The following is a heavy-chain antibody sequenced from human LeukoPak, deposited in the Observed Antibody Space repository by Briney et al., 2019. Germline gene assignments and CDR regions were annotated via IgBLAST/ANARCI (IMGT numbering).Heavy chain of an antibody. CDR1: GGSISSGDYS. V-gene: IGHV4-30-4*01. CDR3: ARTRYYDFWSGYYGPKHKDYVHYFDY. CDR2: SYYSGST. Sequence: SQTLSLTCTVSGGSISSGDYSWSRIRQPPGKGLEWIGYSYYSGSTYYYPSLKSRVTISVDPSKNQFSLKLSSVTAADTAVYYCARTRYYDFWSGYYGPKHKDYVHYFDYWGQGTLVTVSS. D-gene: IGHD3-3*01. J-gene: IGHJ4*02.